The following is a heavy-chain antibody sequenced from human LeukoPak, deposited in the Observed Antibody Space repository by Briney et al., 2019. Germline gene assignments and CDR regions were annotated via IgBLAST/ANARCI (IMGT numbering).Heavy chain of an antibody. V-gene: IGHV1-69*13. CDR3: ARSIAVAGTYDY. J-gene: IGHJ4*02. Sequence: SVKVSCKASRGTFSSYAISWVRQAPGQGLEWMGGIIPIFGTANYAQKFQGRVTITADESTSTAYMELSSLRSEDTAVYYCARSIAVAGTYDYWGQGTLVTVSS. CDR1: RGTFSSYA. D-gene: IGHD6-19*01. CDR2: IIPIFGTA.